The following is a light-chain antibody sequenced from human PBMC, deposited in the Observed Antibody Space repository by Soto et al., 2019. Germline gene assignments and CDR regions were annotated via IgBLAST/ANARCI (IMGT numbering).Light chain of an antibody. J-gene: IGKJ5*01. CDR3: QQYTGPPTT. Sequence: EIVMTQSPATLSVSPVERATLSCMASQSVSSNLAWYQQKPGQAPRLLIYGASTRAAGIPDRFSGSGSGTDFTLTITRLEPEDSAVYFCQQYTGPPTTFGQGTRLEI. CDR2: GAS. CDR1: QSVSSN. V-gene: IGKV3D-15*01.